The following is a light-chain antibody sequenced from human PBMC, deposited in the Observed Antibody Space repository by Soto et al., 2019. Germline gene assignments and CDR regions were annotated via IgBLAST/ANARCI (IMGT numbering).Light chain of an antibody. Sequence: QSALTQPASVSGSPGQSITISCTGTSSDVGGYNYVSWYQQHPGNAPKLMIYDVSNRPSGVSNRFSGSKSGNTASLTISGRQAEDEADYYCSSYTSSSTLLYVFGTGTKLTVL. CDR1: SSDVGGYNY. V-gene: IGLV2-14*01. CDR2: DVS. CDR3: SSYTSSSTLLYV. J-gene: IGLJ1*01.